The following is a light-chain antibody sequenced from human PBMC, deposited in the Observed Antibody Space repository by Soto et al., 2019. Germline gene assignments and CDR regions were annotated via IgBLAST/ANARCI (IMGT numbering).Light chain of an antibody. V-gene: IGKV1-39*01. Sequence: DIQLTQSPSSLSASVGDRVTITCRASQSISNSLNWYQQKPGKAPNLLIYAASNLESGVPSRFSGSGSGTDFTLTISYLQPEDFASYFCQQSFTTPLTFGGGTKVEIK. J-gene: IGKJ4*01. CDR3: QQSFTTPLT. CDR1: QSISNS. CDR2: AAS.